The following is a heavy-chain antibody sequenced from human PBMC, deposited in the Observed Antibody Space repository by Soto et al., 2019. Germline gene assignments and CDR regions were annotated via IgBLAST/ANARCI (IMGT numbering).Heavy chain of an antibody. CDR3: VKDRGGYYDTMTGHYRTYYFYYGMDV. Sequence: GGSLRLSCSASGFTFSTYALHWVRQAPGKGLEYVSSISFDGGNTYYADSVKDRFTISRDNSKNTLHLQMSSLRTEDSAVYYCVKDRGGYYDTMTGHYRTYYFYYGMDVWGQGTTVTVSS. J-gene: IGHJ6*02. D-gene: IGHD3-9*01. CDR1: GFTFSTYA. CDR2: ISFDGGNT. V-gene: IGHV3-64D*06.